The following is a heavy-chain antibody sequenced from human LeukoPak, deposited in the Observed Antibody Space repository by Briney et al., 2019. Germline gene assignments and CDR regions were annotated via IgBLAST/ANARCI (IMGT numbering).Heavy chain of an antibody. CDR3: AKSRLIYCTGGGCYGMDV. D-gene: IGHD2-8*02. Sequence: GGSLRLSCAASGFTFSNYGMSWVRQAPGTGLEWVAGISGSGGNTYYADSVKGRFTISRDNSKNTLYLQMNNLRAADTAIYYCAKSRLIYCTGGGCYGMDVWGQGTTVSVSS. CDR2: ISGSGGNT. V-gene: IGHV3-23*01. J-gene: IGHJ6*02. CDR1: GFTFSNYG.